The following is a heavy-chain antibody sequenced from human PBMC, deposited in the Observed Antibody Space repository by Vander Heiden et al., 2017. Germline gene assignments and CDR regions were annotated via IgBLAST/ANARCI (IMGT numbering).Heavy chain of an antibody. V-gene: IGHV3-21*01. CDR2: ISSSSSYI. Sequence: EVQLVESGGGLVKPGVSLSLSCPPSGFPFSSYSMNWVRQAPGKGLEWVSSISSSSSYIYYADSVKGRFTISRDNAKNSLYLQMNSLRAEDTAVYYCARSGYSSSWYWFDPWGQGTLVTVSS. J-gene: IGHJ5*02. CDR3: ARSGYSSSWYWFDP. CDR1: GFPFSSYS. D-gene: IGHD6-13*01.